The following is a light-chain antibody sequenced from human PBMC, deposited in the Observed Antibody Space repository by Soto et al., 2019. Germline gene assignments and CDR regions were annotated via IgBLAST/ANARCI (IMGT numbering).Light chain of an antibody. Sequence: VLTQPASVSASPGQSITISCTGTSSDIGAYNSVSWYQQHPGKAPQLMIYDVSYRPSGISSRFSGSKSGNTASLTISGLQADDDADYYCASYTSARIRVFGGGTKLTVL. CDR1: SSDIGAYNS. CDR2: DVS. J-gene: IGLJ2*01. CDR3: ASYTSARIRV. V-gene: IGLV2-14*01.